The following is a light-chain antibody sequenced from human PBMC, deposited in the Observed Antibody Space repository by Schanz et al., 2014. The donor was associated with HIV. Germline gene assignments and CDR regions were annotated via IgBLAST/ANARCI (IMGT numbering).Light chain of an antibody. V-gene: IGKV1-5*03. CDR1: QNIKNW. Sequence: DIQMTQSPSTLSASVRDRVTITCRASQNIKNWLAWYQQKSGKAPKLLIYKASILESGVPSRFVGSGSGTXFTLTVTSLQPDDSXTYYCQQCVTYPYTFGQGTTLDIK. CDR3: QQCVTYPYT. CDR2: KAS. J-gene: IGKJ2*01.